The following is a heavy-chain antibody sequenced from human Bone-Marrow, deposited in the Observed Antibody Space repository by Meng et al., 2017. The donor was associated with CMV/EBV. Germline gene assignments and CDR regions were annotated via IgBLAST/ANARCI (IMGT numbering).Heavy chain of an antibody. V-gene: IGHV3-66*02. J-gene: IGHJ1*01. CDR1: GFTVSSIY. Sequence: GESLKISCAASGFTVSSIYMSWVRQPPGKGLEWVSIIYSDGSTDYADYVKGRFTISRDDSENTVFLQMNSLTVEDTAVYYCARTLGGYSYGYNYWGQGTLVTVSS. CDR2: IYSDGST. D-gene: IGHD5-18*01. CDR3: ARTLGGYSYGYNY.